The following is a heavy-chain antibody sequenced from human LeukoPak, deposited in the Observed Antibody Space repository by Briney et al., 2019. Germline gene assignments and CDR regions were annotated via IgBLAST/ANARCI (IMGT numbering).Heavy chain of an antibody. J-gene: IGHJ4*02. CDR3: ALGGDYFDY. CDR2: IKSKTDGGTT. Sequence: GGSLRLSCAASGFTFSNAWMSWVRQAPGKGLEWVGRIKSKTDGGTTDYTAPVKGRFTISRDDSKNTLYLRMNSLKTEDTAVYYCALGGDYFDYWGQGALVTVSS. V-gene: IGHV3-15*01. D-gene: IGHD3-16*01. CDR1: GFTFSNAW.